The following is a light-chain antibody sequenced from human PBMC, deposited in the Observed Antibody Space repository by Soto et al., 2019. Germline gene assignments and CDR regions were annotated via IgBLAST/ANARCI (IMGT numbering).Light chain of an antibody. CDR3: QQSYSTPRT. CDR2: DAS. J-gene: IGKJ1*01. Sequence: DIQMAQSPSTLSGSLGDRVAITFRASQTIGSWLAWYQQKPGKAPKLLIYDASSLESGVPSRFSGSGSGTEFTLTISSLQPEDFATYYCQQSYSTPRTFGQGTKVDNK. V-gene: IGKV1-5*01. CDR1: QTIGSW.